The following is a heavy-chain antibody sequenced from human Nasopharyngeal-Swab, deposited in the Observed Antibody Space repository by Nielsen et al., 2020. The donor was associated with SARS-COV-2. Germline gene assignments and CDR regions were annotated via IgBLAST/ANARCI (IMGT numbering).Heavy chain of an antibody. CDR3: ARGIIAAAED. D-gene: IGHD6-13*01. V-gene: IGHV3-30-3*01. Sequence: GGSLRPSCAASGFTFTSYDIHWVRQVPGKGLEWVAVISYDGSTKYYADSVKGRFTVSRDKSKNTLYLQMNSLRAEDTAVYYGARGIIAAAEDWGQGTLVTVSS. CDR2: ISYDGSTK. J-gene: IGHJ4*01. CDR1: GFTFTSYD.